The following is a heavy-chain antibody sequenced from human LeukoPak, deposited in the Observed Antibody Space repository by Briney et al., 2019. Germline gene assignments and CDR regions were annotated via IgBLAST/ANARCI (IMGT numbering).Heavy chain of an antibody. J-gene: IGHJ4*02. CDR1: GFTFSSYS. V-gene: IGHV3-21*04. D-gene: IGHD6-13*01. Sequence: PGGSLRLSCAASGFTFSSYSMNWVRQAPGKGLEWVSSISSSSSYIYYADSVKGRFTISRDNAKNSLYLQMNSLRAEDTAVYYCAKDIVSSRWYYFDYWGQGTLVTVSS. CDR2: ISSSSSYI. CDR3: AKDIVSSRWYYFDY.